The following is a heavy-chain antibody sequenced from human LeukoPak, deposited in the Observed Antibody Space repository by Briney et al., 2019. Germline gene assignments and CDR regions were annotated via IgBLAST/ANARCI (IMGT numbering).Heavy chain of an antibody. Sequence: SETLSLTCTVSGGSISSSSYYWGWSRQPPGKGLVWNGSIYYSGSTYYNPSLKSRVTISVDTSKDQFSLKLSSVTAADTAVYYCARSAGYSSSWRYMDVWGKGTTVTVSS. D-gene: IGHD6-13*01. J-gene: IGHJ6*03. CDR2: IYYSGST. V-gene: IGHV4-39*01. CDR1: GGSISSSSYY. CDR3: ARSAGYSSSWRYMDV.